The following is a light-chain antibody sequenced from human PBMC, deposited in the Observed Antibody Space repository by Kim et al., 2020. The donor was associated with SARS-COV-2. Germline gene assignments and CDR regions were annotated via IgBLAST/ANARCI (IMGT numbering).Light chain of an antibody. Sequence: GSPGQTAGITCSGDNLANKYVCWYHQKAGQSPVLVMHQHARRPSGIPERFSGSNSGTTATLTISGTQALDEGDYYCQAWDNNIVVFGGGTQLTVL. CDR3: QAWDNNIVV. V-gene: IGLV3-1*01. J-gene: IGLJ2*01. CDR2: QHA. CDR1: NLANKY.